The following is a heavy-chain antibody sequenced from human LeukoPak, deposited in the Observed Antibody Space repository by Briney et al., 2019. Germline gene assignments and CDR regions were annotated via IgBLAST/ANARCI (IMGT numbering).Heavy chain of an antibody. D-gene: IGHD3-22*01. Sequence: PGGSLRLSCAASGFTFSDYYMSWIRQAPGKGLEWVSYISSSGSTIYYADSVKGRFTISRDNAKNSLYLQMNSLRAEDTAVYYCARAPWTAPYYYDSSGYQPPHYWGQGTLVTVSS. CDR1: GFTFSDYY. J-gene: IGHJ4*02. CDR3: ARAPWTAPYYYDSSGYQPPHY. CDR2: ISSSGSTI. V-gene: IGHV3-11*04.